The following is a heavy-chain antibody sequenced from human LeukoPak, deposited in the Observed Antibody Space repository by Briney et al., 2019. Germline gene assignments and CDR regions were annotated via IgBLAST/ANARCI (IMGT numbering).Heavy chain of an antibody. D-gene: IGHD3-16*01. CDR1: GYTFTGYY. Sequence: ASVKVSCKASGYTFTGYYIHWVRQAPGQGLEWMGWINPNSGGTNYAQNFQDRVTMTRDTSISTVYMELSRLRSDDTAVYYCARGIYDGRGKWFDLWGQGTLVTVSS. CDR2: INPNSGGT. J-gene: IGHJ5*02. V-gene: IGHV1-2*02. CDR3: ARGIYDGRGKWFDL.